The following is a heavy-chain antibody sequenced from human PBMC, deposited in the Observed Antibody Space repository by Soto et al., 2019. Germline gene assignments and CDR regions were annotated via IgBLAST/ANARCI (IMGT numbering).Heavy chain of an antibody. D-gene: IGHD2-15*01. CDR3: ARGRYCSGGSCYSGAFAI. CDR2: IIPILGIA. CDR1: GGTFSSYT. Sequence: QVQLVQSGAEVKKPGSSVKVSCKASGGTFSSYTISWVRQAPGQGLEWMGRIIPILGIANYAQKFQGRVTITADKSTSTAYMEMSSLRSEDTAVYYCARGRYCSGGSCYSGAFAIWGQGTMVTVSS. V-gene: IGHV1-69*02. J-gene: IGHJ3*02.